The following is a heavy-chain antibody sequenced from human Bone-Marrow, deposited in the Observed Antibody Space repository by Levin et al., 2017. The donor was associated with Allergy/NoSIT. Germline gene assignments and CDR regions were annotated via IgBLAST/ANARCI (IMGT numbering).Heavy chain of an antibody. Sequence: PGGSLRLSCAASGFTFSSYAMHWVRQAPGKGLEWVASISYHGTEIYYGDSVKGRFTISRDNSKGTLYLQLNSLRPEDTAIYYCARAAILQTTVRESVEIFQHWGRGTLVTVSS. D-gene: IGHD2-15*01. CDR1: GFTFSSYA. V-gene: IGHV3-30*04. CDR2: ISYHGTEI. CDR3: ARAAILQTTVRESVEIFQH. J-gene: IGHJ1*01.